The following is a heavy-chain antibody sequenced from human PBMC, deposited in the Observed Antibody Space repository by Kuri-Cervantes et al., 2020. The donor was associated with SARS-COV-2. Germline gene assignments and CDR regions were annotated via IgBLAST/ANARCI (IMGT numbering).Heavy chain of an antibody. CDR1: GFTFSSYG. Sequence: GESLKISCAASGFTFSSYGMHWVRQAPGKGLEWVAFIRYDGSNKYYADSVKGRFTISRDNSKNTLYLQMNSLRAEDTAVYYCAKGYDFWSGYYPLEFDYWGQGTLVTVSS. J-gene: IGHJ4*02. CDR2: IRYDGSNK. V-gene: IGHV3-30*02. CDR3: AKGYDFWSGYYPLEFDY. D-gene: IGHD3-3*01.